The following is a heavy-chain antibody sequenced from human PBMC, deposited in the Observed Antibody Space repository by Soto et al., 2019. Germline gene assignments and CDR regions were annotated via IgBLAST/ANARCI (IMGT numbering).Heavy chain of an antibody. CDR1: GFSLSTSRVG. CDR2: IYWDDDK. Sequence: QITLKESGPPLVQPTQTLTLTCTFSGFSLSTSRVGVGWIRQPPGKALEWLALIYWDDDKRYSPSLKSRLTITXHXXTTPVVLTLTNMHPTDTATYYCAHAAYSSGWYLVRRVTFDPWGQGTLVTVSS. D-gene: IGHD6-19*01. J-gene: IGHJ5*02. CDR3: AHAAYSSGWYLVRRVTFDP. V-gene: IGHV2-5*02.